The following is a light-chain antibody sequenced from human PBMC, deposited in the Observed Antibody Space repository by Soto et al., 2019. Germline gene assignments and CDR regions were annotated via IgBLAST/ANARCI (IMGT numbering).Light chain of an antibody. CDR1: QSVSSTY. CDR3: QQYGSSPGT. Sequence: EIVLTQSPGTLSLSPGEGATLSCRASQSVSSTYLAWYQQRPGQAPRLLIYGASSRATGIPDRFSGSGSGTDCTLTISRLEPEDFAVYYCQQYGSSPGTFGQGTKVEIK. CDR2: GAS. V-gene: IGKV3-20*01. J-gene: IGKJ1*01.